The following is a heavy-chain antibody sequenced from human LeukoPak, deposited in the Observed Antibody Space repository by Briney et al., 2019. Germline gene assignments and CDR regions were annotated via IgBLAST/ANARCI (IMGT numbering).Heavy chain of an antibody. D-gene: IGHD3-10*01. CDR2: ISSSSSYI. CDR3: ARETYYYGSGSYTHFDY. CDR1: GFTFSSYS. Sequence: PGRSLRLSCAASGFTFSSYSMNWVRQAPGKGLEWVSSISSSSSYIYYADSVQGRFTISRDNAKNSLYLQMNSLRAEDTAVYYCARETYYYGSGSYTHFDYWGQGTLVTVSS. V-gene: IGHV3-21*01. J-gene: IGHJ4*02.